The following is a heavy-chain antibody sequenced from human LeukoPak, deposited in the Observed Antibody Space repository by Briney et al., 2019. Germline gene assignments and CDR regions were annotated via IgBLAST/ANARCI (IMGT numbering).Heavy chain of an antibody. Sequence: SETLSLTCSVSGGSISNTNYYWGWIRQPPGKGLEWIGEINHSGSTNYNPSLKSRVTISVDTSKNQFSLKLSSVTAADTAVYYCARTMVRGRRFDYWGQGTLVTVSS. CDR1: GGSISNTNYY. V-gene: IGHV4-39*07. D-gene: IGHD3-10*01. CDR3: ARTMVRGRRFDY. CDR2: INHSGST. J-gene: IGHJ4*02.